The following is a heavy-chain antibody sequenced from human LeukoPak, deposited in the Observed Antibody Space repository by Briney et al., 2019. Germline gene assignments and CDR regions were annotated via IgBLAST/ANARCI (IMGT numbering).Heavy chain of an antibody. CDR3: AKGTGMMWFDP. Sequence: GGSLRLSCAASGFTFSSYAMSWVRQAPGKGLEWVSAISGSGGSTYNADSVKGRFTISRDNSKNTLYLQMNSLRVEDTAVYYCAKGTGMMWFDPWGQGTLVTVSS. CDR2: ISGSGGST. CDR1: GFTFSSYA. D-gene: IGHD3-16*01. J-gene: IGHJ5*02. V-gene: IGHV3-23*01.